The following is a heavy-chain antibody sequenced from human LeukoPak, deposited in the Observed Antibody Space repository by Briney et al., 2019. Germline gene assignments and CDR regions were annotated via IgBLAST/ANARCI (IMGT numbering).Heavy chain of an antibody. CDR1: GGSISSGGYS. V-gene: IGHV4-30-2*01. D-gene: IGHD2-15*01. J-gene: IGHJ6*02. CDR3: AGEKRYCSGGSCYSWHYGMDV. Sequence: PSETLSLTCAVSGGSISSGGYSWSWIRQPPGKGLEWIGYIYHSGSTYYSPSLKSRVTISVDRSKNQFSLKLSSVTAADTAVYYCAGEKRYCSGGSCYSWHYGMDVWGQGTTVTVSS. CDR2: IYHSGST.